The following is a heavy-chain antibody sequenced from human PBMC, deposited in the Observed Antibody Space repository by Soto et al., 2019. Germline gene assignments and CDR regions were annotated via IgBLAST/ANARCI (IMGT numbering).Heavy chain of an antibody. CDR3: ARYYYGSGSYYNGAYYYGMDV. Sequence: SQTLSLTCAISGDSVSSNSAAWNWIRQSPSRGLEWLGRTYYRSKWYNDYAVSVKSRITINPDTSKHQFSLQLNTVTPEDTAVYYCARYYYGSGSYYNGAYYYGMDVWGQGTTVTVSS. CDR1: GDSVSSNSAA. D-gene: IGHD3-10*01. CDR2: TYYRSKWYN. J-gene: IGHJ6*02. V-gene: IGHV6-1*01.